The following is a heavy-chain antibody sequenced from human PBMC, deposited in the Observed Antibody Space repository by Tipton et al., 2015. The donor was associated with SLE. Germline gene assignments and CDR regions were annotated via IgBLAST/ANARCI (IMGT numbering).Heavy chain of an antibody. V-gene: IGHV4-4*07. D-gene: IGHD3-16*01. J-gene: IGHJ4*02. CDR2: IYTSGSS. CDR3: ARDLTSKWYYY. CDR1: NGSISSYY. Sequence: TLSLTCTVSNGSISSYYWSWIRQPAGKGLEWIGRIYTSGSSNYNPSLKGRVTMSVDTSKNQFTLKLSSVTAADTAVYYCARDLTSKWYYYWGQGTLVTVSS.